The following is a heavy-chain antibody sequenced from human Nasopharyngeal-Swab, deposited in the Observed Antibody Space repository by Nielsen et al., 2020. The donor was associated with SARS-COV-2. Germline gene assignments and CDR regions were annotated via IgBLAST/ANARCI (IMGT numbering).Heavy chain of an antibody. CDR3: AMIGGSVIDY. Sequence: GGSLRLSCAASGFTFDDYTMHWVRQAPGKGLEWVSLISWDGGSTYYADSVKGRFTISRDNSKNSLYLQMNSLRTEDTALYYCAMIGGSVIDYWGQGTQVTVSS. J-gene: IGHJ4*02. V-gene: IGHV3-43*01. CDR2: ISWDGGST. D-gene: IGHD2-15*01. CDR1: GFTFDDYT.